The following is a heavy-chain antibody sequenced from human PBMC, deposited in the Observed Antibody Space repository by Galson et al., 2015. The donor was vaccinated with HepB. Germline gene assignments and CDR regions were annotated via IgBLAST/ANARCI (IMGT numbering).Heavy chain of an antibody. CDR1: GYTFTGSH. V-gene: IGHV1-2*02. J-gene: IGHJ4*02. CDR3: ARETGSIHY. Sequence: SVKVSCKASGYTFTGSHMHWVRQAPGRGLEWMGWISPDSGGTSYAQKFQGRVTMTRDTSISTAYMQLTSLRSDDTAVYYCARETGSIHYWGQGTLVTVSS. CDR2: ISPDSGGT. D-gene: IGHD1-7*01.